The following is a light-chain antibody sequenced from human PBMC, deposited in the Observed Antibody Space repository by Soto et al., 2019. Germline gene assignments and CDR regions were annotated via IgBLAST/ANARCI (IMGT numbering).Light chain of an antibody. Sequence: SYELTQPPSLSVSPGQTASISCSGDNLGDKYASWYQHKSGQSPVLVIYQDTKRPSGIPERFSGSNSGNTATLTISGTQAMDVADYHCQAWDSGTVVFGGGTKLTVL. CDR2: QDT. J-gene: IGLJ2*01. CDR1: NLGDKY. CDR3: QAWDSGTVV. V-gene: IGLV3-1*01.